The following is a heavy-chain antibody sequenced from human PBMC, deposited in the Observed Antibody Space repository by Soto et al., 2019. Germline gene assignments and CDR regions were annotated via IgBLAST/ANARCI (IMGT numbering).Heavy chain of an antibody. V-gene: IGHV3-48*01. CDR3: ARALQGIVVVPAANPSEYYYYMDV. J-gene: IGHJ6*03. CDR2: ISSSSSTI. Sequence: GGSLRLSCAASGFTFSSYSMNWVRQAPGKGLEWVSYISSSSSTIYYADSVKGRFTISRDNAKNSLYLQMNSLRAEDTAVYYCARALQGIVVVPAANPSEYYYYMDVWGKGTTVTVSS. CDR1: GFTFSSYS. D-gene: IGHD2-2*01.